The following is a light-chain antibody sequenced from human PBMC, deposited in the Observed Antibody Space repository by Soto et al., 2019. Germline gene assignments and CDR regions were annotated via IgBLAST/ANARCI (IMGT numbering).Light chain of an antibody. V-gene: IGKV1-12*02. CDR3: QQANSLPFT. Sequence: DIQMTQSPSSVSASIGDRVTITCRASQIIGSWLAWYQQKPGKAPTLMIYAASSLQSGVPSRFSDSGSGTDFTLTITSLQAEESATYYCQQANSLPFTFGPGTKVDIK. CDR1: QIIGSW. CDR2: AAS. J-gene: IGKJ3*01.